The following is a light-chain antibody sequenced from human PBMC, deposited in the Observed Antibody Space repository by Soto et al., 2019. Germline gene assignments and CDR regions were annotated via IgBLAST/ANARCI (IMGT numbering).Light chain of an antibody. V-gene: IGKV3-15*01. Sequence: IVMTQSPVTLSVSPGEGATLSCRASQNIGNKLAWYQQKPGQAPRLLIYDVSTRATGVPARFSGSGSGPDFTLTISSLLSEDFAFYYCQQYYKWRTFGQGANVDIK. CDR3: QQYYKWRT. J-gene: IGKJ1*01. CDR2: DVS. CDR1: QNIGNK.